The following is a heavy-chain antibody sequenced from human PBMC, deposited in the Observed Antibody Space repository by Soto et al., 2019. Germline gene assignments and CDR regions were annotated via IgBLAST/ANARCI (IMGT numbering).Heavy chain of an antibody. J-gene: IGHJ4*02. CDR3: AKEPPRGWMVRGVRFDY. D-gene: IGHD3-10*01. CDR1: GFTFSIYA. Sequence: EVQLLESWGGLVQPGGSLRLSCAASGFTFSIYAMSWVRQAPGKGLEWVSAISGSGGSTYYADSVKGRFTISRDNSKNTLYLQMNSLRAEDTAVYYCAKEPPRGWMVRGVRFDYCRQGTLVTVSS. V-gene: IGHV3-23*01. CDR2: ISGSGGST.